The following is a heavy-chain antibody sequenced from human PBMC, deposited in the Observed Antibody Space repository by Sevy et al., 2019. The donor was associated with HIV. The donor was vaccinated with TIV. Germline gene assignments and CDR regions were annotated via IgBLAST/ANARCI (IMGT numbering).Heavy chain of an antibody. V-gene: IGHV3-30-3*01. D-gene: IGHD3-10*01. J-gene: IGHJ4*02. Sequence: GGSLRLSCAASGFTFSSYAMHWVRQAPGKGLEWVAVISYDGSNKYYADSVKGRFTISRDNSKNTLYMQMNSLRAEDTAVYYCAREATMVRGVKIDYWRQGTLVTVSS. CDR3: AREATMVRGVKIDY. CDR1: GFTFSSYA. CDR2: ISYDGSNK.